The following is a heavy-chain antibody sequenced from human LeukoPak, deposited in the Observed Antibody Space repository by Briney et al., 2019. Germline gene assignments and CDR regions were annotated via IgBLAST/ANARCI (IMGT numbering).Heavy chain of an antibody. Sequence: GGSLRLSCVGSGFTFSGNSMNWVRQAPGRGLEWVSHISASSTIIHYADSVKGRVTISRDNAKNSVFLQMNRLRVEDTAVYYCTTSRHSSSRYYNDYWGQGILVTVS. CDR3: TTSRHSSSRYYNDY. CDR1: GFTFSGNS. D-gene: IGHD6-13*01. CDR2: ISASSTII. V-gene: IGHV3-48*01. J-gene: IGHJ4*02.